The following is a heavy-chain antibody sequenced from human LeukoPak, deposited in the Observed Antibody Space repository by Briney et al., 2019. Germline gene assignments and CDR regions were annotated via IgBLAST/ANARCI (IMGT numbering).Heavy chain of an antibody. D-gene: IGHD6-19*01. Sequence: SETLSLTCAVSGGSISSSSYYWSWIRQPPGKGLEWIGYIYYSGSTNYNPSLKSRVTISIDTSKNQFSLKLSSVTAADTAVYYCGAESERWLVRSWGQGTLVTVSS. CDR3: GAESERWLVRS. CDR2: IYYSGST. J-gene: IGHJ4*02. CDR1: GGSISSSSYY. V-gene: IGHV4-61*01.